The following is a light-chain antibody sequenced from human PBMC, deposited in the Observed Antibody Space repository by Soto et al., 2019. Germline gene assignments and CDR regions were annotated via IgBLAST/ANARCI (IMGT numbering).Light chain of an antibody. V-gene: IGLV2-14*01. CDR2: AVS. CDR3: SSYTSDSSYV. Sequence: QSVVTQPASVSGSPGQSITISCTGTSSDVGLYDYVSWYQQHPGKAPQLMIYAVSSRPSGVSNRFSASKSGNTASLFISGLQAEDEADYYCSSYTSDSSYVFGSGTKVTVL. CDR1: SSDVGLYDY. J-gene: IGLJ1*01.